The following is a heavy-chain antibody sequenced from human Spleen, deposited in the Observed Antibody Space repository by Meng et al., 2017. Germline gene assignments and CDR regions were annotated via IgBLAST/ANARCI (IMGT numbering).Heavy chain of an antibody. CDR1: GGSFSGYY. V-gene: IGHV4-34*01. J-gene: IGHJ4*02. CDR2: INHSGST. CDR3: ARGGYSYGPDY. D-gene: IGHD5-18*01. Sequence: HLQRWGPGLLKPPETLSLTCAVYGGSFSGYYWSWIRQPPGKGLEWIGEINHSGSTNYNPSLKSRVTISVDTSKNQFSLKLSSVTAADTAVHYCARGGYSYGPDYWGQGTLVTVSS.